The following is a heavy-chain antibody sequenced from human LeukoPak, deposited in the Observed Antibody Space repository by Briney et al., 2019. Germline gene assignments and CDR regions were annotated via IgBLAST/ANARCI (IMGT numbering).Heavy chain of an antibody. CDR1: GLTFSNYA. J-gene: IGHJ2*01. Sequence: GGSLRLSCAASGLTFSNYAMNWVRQAPGKGLEWVSVISGNADSTYYADSVKGRFTISRDNSKNTLYLQMNSLRAEDTAVYYCAKEPPCSECLYWYFDLRGRGTLVTVSS. D-gene: IGHD3-3*01. CDR3: AKEPPCSECLYWYFDL. V-gene: IGHV3-23*01. CDR2: ISGNADST.